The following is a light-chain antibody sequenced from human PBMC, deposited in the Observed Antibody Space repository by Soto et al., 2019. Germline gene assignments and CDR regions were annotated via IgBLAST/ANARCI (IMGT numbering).Light chain of an antibody. CDR3: QQYGSSTSLT. V-gene: IGKV3-20*01. Sequence: IVLTQSPATLSVSPGEIATVSCSASQSVSSSYLAWYQQKPGQAPRLLIYGASSRATGIPDRFSGSGSGTDFTLTISRLEPEDFAVYYCQQYGSSTSLTFGGGTKVDIK. J-gene: IGKJ4*01. CDR1: QSVSSSY. CDR2: GAS.